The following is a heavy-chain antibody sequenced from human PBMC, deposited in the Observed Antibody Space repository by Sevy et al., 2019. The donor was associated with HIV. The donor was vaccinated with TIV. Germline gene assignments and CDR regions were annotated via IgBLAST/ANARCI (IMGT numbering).Heavy chain of an antibody. CDR2: ISRSGSTI. CDR1: GFTFSDYY. D-gene: IGHD3-22*01. Sequence: GGYLRLSCAASGFTFSDYYMSWIRQAPGKGLEWVSYISRSGSTINYADSVKGRFTISRDNAKNSLYLQINSLRAEDSAVYYCARENTLIEEPGWFDPWGQGTRVTVSS. J-gene: IGHJ5*02. V-gene: IGHV3-11*01. CDR3: ARENTLIEEPGWFDP.